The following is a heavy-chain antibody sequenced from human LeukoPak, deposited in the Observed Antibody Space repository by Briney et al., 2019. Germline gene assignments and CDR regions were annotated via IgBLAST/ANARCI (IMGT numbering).Heavy chain of an antibody. CDR2: ISSSGSTI. CDR3: AREPTYSSSWYTSCDY. J-gene: IGHJ4*02. V-gene: IGHV3-11*04. CDR1: GFTFSDYY. D-gene: IGHD6-13*01. Sequence: GGSLRLSCAASGFTFSDYYMSWIRQAPGKGLEWVSYISSSGSTIYYADSVKGRFTISRDNAKNSLYLQMNSLRAEDTAVYYCAREPTYSSSWYTSCDYWGQGTLVIVSS.